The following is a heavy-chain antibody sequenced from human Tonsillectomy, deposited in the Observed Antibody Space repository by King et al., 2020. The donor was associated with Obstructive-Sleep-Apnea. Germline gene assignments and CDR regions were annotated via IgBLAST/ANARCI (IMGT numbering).Heavy chain of an antibody. Sequence: VQLVESGGGLVEPGGSLRVSCATSGLTFTDAWMSWVRQAPGRGLEWVGRIKSKGGGGTADYAAPVKGRFTISREDSKNTVYLQMNILKTEDTAVYYCTHIAKAPAALHTWGRGTLVTVSS. V-gene: IGHV3-15*01. D-gene: IGHD2-2*02. CDR3: THIAKAPAALHT. J-gene: IGHJ5*02. CDR2: IKSKGGGGTA. CDR1: GLTFTDAW.